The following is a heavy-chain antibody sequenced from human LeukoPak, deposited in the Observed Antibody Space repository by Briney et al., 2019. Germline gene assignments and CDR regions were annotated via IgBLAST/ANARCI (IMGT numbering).Heavy chain of an antibody. J-gene: IGHJ5*02. CDR1: GGSISSYY. D-gene: IGHD3-9*01. Sequence: SETLSLTCNVSGGSISSYYWSWIRQPAGKGLEWIGRIYTSGSTNYNPSLKSRVTISVDTSKNQFSLKLSSVTAADTAMYYCAREAYDVLTSDWFDPWGQGTLVTVSS. CDR2: IYTSGST. V-gene: IGHV4-4*07. CDR3: AREAYDVLTSDWFDP.